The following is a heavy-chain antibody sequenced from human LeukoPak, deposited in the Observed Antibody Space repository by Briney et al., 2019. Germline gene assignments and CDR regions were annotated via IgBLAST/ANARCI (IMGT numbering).Heavy chain of an antibody. CDR1: GFTFSSYA. CDR2: ISYDGSNK. CDR3: AREPISVMGQWLVRGGFDY. D-gene: IGHD6-19*01. V-gene: IGHV3-30*01. Sequence: PGGSLRLSCAASGFTFSSYAMHWVRQAPGKGLEWVAVISYDGSNKYYADSVKGRFTISRDNSKNTLYLQMNSLRAEDTAVYYCAREPISVMGQWLVRGGFDYWGQGTLVTVSS. J-gene: IGHJ4*02.